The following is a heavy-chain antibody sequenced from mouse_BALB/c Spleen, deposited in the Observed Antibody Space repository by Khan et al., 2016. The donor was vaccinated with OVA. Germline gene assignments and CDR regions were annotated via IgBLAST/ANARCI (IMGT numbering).Heavy chain of an antibody. J-gene: IGHJ2*01. CDR2: IWAGGST. V-gene: IGHV2-9*02. D-gene: IGHD1-3*01. CDR1: GFSLTSDG. Sequence: VELEESGPGLVEPSQSLSITCTVSGFSLTSDGVHWVRQPPGKGLEWLGVIWAGGSTNYNSALMSRLSISKDNSNSQVVLKMNSLQTDDTTMYYYARLEDIWGQGTTLTVSS. CDR3: ARLEDI.